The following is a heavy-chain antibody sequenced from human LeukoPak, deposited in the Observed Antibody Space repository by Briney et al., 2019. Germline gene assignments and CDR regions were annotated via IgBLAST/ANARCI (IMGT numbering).Heavy chain of an antibody. CDR2: ITYDGLNK. CDR1: GFTFDDYA. CDR3: TRSFGSGSYPTWFDY. D-gene: IGHD3-10*01. J-gene: IGHJ4*02. V-gene: IGHV3-30*01. Sequence: GRSLRLSCAASGFTFDDYAMHWVRQSPGEGLEWVAVITYDGLNKYYPDSVKGRFTISRDNSKNTLYLQMNSLRVEDTAVYYCTRSFGSGSYPTWFDYWGQGSLVTVSS.